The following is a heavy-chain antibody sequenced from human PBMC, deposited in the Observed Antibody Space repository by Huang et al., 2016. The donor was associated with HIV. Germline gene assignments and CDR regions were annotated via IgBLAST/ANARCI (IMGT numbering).Heavy chain of an antibody. CDR3: ARMFKYDSGGYWGNDAFDI. D-gene: IGHD3-22*01. V-gene: IGHV4-34*02. CDR2: ISDSGMT. Sequence: QVQLQQWGAELLKPSETLSLTCAVSGGSFSGHYWTWIRQPPGRGLEWLGEISDSGMTTYSPSLKSRVTISGDTSQSQFSLKLNSVTAADTAIYYCARMFKYDSGGYWGNDAFDIWGQGTMVTVSS. J-gene: IGHJ3*02. CDR1: GGSFSGHY.